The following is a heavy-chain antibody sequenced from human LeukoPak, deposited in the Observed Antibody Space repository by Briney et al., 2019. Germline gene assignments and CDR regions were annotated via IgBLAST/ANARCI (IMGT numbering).Heavy chain of an antibody. CDR3: AKHSISWYYFDY. J-gene: IGHJ4*02. CDR2: ISASGGST. CDR1: GFTFSSSA. V-gene: IGHV3-23*01. Sequence: GGSLRLSCAASGFTFSSSAVSWVRQAPGKGLEWVPAISASGGSTYYADSVKGRFTISRDNSKNTLYLQMNSLRAEDTAVYYCAKHSISWYYFDYWGQGTLVTVSS. D-gene: IGHD6-13*01.